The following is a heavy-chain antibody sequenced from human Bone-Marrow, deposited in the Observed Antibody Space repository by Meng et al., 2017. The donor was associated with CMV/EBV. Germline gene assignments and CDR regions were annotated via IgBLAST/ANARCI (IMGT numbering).Heavy chain of an antibody. V-gene: IGHV1-2*02. CDR2: INPNSGGT. CDR3: ARALIVVVPAAMGY. D-gene: IGHD2-2*01. CDR1: GYTFTGYY. J-gene: IGHJ4*02. Sequence: ASVKVSCKASGYTFTGYYMHWVRQAPGQGLEWMGWINPNSGGTNYAQKFQGRVTMTRDTSISTAYMELSRLRSDDTAVYYCARALIVVVPAAMGYWGQGILVTVSS.